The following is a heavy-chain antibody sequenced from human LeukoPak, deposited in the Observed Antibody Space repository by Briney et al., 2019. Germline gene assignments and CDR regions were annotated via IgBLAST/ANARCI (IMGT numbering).Heavy chain of an antibody. CDR2: IYITGTT. J-gene: IGHJ3*02. Sequence: SETLSLTCTVSGISMSGYNWTGIRQPAAKGLEWMGLIYITGTTYYNPSLESRVTMSLDTSKYHFSLILTSVTAADTAVYYCARSSNCASDIWGQGTMVTVSS. V-gene: IGHV4-4*07. D-gene: IGHD4-11*01. CDR1: GISMSGYN. CDR3: ARSSNCASDI.